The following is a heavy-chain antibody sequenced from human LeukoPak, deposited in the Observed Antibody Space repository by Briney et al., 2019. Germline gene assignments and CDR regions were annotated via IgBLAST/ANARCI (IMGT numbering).Heavy chain of an antibody. CDR3: ARGRSVRGKRLLDY. CDR2: MNPNSGNT. J-gene: IGHJ4*02. CDR1: GYTFTGYY. D-gene: IGHD3-16*01. V-gene: IGHV1-8*02. Sequence: ASVKVSCKASGYTFTGYYMHWVRQATGQGLEWMGWMNPNSGNTGYAQKFQGRVTMTRNTSISTAYMELSSLRSEDTAVYYCARGRSVRGKRLLDYWGQGTLVTVSS.